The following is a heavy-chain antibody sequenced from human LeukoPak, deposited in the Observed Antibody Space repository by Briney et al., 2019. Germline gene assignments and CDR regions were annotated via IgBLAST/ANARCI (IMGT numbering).Heavy chain of an antibody. J-gene: IGHJ4*02. V-gene: IGHV3-23*01. Sequence: GGSLRLSCAASGFTFSRSAMIWVSQGPGTGLEFVASIIYSGGATYYADSVKGRFTISRDNSKNTLYLQMNSLRAEDTALYSCAKDGLYYVASEHVYYFDSWGQGTLVTVSS. CDR3: AKDGLYYVASEHVYYFDS. CDR2: IIYSGGAT. D-gene: IGHD4/OR15-4a*01. CDR1: GFTFSRSA.